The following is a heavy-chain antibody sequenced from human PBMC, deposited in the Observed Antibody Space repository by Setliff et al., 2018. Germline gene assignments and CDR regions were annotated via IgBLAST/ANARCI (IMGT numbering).Heavy chain of an antibody. CDR1: GGTFSSYG. CDR2: TIPMFGST. CDR3: ARGLIAYASWYPNKHTYYYYMDV. J-gene: IGHJ6*03. D-gene: IGHD6-13*01. V-gene: IGHV1-69*05. Sequence: SVKVSCKASGGTFSSYGISWVRQAPGQGLEWMGGTIPMFGSTSYAQKFQGRVNMTRDTSTSTVYMELRSLKSEDTATYFCARGLIAYASWYPNKHTYYYYMDVWGKGTTVTVSS.